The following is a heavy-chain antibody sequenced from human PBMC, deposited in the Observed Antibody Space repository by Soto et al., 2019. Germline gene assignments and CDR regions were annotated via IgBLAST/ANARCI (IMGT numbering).Heavy chain of an antibody. CDR2: IEWDDEK. Sequence: SGPTLVNPTQTLTLTCTFSGFALSTSGMCVSWIRQPPGKALEWLARIEWDDEKFYRTSLKTRLTISKGTSKNQVVLTITNMDPVDTATYYCARSPRVYNYYAMDVWGQGTAVTVSS. V-gene: IGHV2-70*17. CDR1: GFALSTSGMC. CDR3: ARSPRVYNYYAMDV. J-gene: IGHJ6*02.